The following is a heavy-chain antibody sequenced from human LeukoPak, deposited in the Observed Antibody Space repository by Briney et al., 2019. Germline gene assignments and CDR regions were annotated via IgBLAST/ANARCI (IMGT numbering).Heavy chain of an antibody. J-gene: IGHJ4*02. CDR2: IDPNSGGT. CDR3: ARGRSGAYDYGFYFDF. Sequence: GASVKVSCKASGYTFTGYSIHWVRQAPGQGLEWMGRIDPNSGGTKYAQKFQGRVTMTRDTSISTAYMELSSLTSDDAAVFYCARGRSGAYDYGFYFDFWGQGALVTVSS. D-gene: IGHD5-18*01. V-gene: IGHV1-2*06. CDR1: GYTFTGYS.